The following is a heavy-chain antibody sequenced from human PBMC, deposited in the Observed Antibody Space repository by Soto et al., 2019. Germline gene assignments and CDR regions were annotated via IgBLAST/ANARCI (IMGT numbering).Heavy chain of an antibody. CDR2: IYYSGST. Sequence: SETLSLTCTVSGGSISSYYWSWIRQPPGKGLEWIGYIYYSGSTNYNPSLKSRVTISVDTSKNQFSLKLSSVTAADTAVYYCAGHAPPLTYWGQGTLVTVSS. J-gene: IGHJ4*02. D-gene: IGHD3-10*01. CDR1: GGSISSYY. V-gene: IGHV4-59*08. CDR3: AGHAPPLTY.